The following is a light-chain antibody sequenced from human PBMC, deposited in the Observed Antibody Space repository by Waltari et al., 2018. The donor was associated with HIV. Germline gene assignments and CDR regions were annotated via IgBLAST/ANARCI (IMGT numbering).Light chain of an antibody. CDR3: AAWDDSLNGL. V-gene: IGLV1-44*01. J-gene: IGLJ2*01. Sequence: QSVLTQPPSASGTPGQRVTISWSGRRSNIGSTPVSWYQQLPGPAPKLLNCDNNQRPSGVPDRVSGSKSGTSASLAISGLQSEDEGDYYCAAWDDSLNGLFGGGTKLTV. CDR1: RSNIGSTP. CDR2: DNN.